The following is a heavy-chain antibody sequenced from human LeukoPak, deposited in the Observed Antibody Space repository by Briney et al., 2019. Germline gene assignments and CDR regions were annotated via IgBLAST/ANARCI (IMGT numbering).Heavy chain of an antibody. Sequence: GGSPRLSCAASGFTFRSFAMSWVRQAPGKGLEWVSTISGSGGSTNYADSVKGRFTFSRDNSKNTLSLQMNSLRVEDTAVYYCTKDLPDYGDYIEGYWGQGTLVTVSS. J-gene: IGHJ4*02. V-gene: IGHV3-23*01. CDR1: GFTFRSFA. CDR2: ISGSGGST. D-gene: IGHD4-17*01. CDR3: TKDLPDYGDYIEGY.